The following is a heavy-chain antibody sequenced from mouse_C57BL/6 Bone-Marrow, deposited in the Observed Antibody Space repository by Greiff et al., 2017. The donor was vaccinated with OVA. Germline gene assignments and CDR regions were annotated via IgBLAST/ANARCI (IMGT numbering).Heavy chain of an antibody. CDR2: ISSGSSTI. V-gene: IGHV5-17*01. CDR1: GFTFSDYG. Sequence: EVKLVESGGGLVKPGGSLKLSCAASGFTFSDYGMHWVRQAPEKGLEWVAYISSGSSTIYYADTVKGRFTISRDNAKNTLFLQMTSLRSEDTAMYYCASSFYFGFAYWGQGTLVTVSA. CDR3: ASSFYFGFAY. D-gene: IGHD2-1*01. J-gene: IGHJ3*01.